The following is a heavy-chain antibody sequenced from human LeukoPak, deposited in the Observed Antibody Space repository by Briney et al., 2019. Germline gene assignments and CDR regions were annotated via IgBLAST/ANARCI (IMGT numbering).Heavy chain of an antibody. D-gene: IGHD3-22*01. V-gene: IGHV3-23*01. CDR1: GFTLSNFA. CDR2: MSADGGST. CDR3: ARAAPRYYDSSGYSSHFDY. J-gene: IGHJ4*02. Sequence: GGSLRLSCAASGFTLSNFAMSWVRQAPGKGLEWVSLMSADGGSTFYADSVKGRFTISRDLSRNTLYLQMNSLRAEDTAVYYCARAAPRYYDSSGYSSHFDYWGQGTLVTVSS.